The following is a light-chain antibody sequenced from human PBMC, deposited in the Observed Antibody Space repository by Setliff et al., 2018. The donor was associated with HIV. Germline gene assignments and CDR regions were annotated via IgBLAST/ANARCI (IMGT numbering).Light chain of an antibody. J-gene: IGLJ3*02. CDR2: DIN. V-gene: IGLV2-14*03. Sequence: QSVLTQPASVSGSPGQSITISCTGTSSDVGGYEFVSWYQLHPGKAPKLMIYDINKRSSGVSNRFSGSKSGDTASLTISGLQAEDEADYFCSSYTSSSTFLVFGVGTK. CDR1: SSDVGGYEF. CDR3: SSYTSSSTFLV.